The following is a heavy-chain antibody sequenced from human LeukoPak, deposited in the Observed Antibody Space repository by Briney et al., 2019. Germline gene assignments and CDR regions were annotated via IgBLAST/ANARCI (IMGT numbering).Heavy chain of an antibody. CDR3: ARLVGSGSYRPGAFDI. Sequence: GESLKISCKGSGYSFTSYWIGWVRQMPGKGLEWMGNIYPGDSDTRYSPSFQGQVTISADKSISTAYLQWSSLKASDTAMYYCARLVGSGSYRPGAFDIWGQGTMVTVSS. J-gene: IGHJ3*02. CDR1: GYSFTSYW. D-gene: IGHD3-10*01. CDR2: IYPGDSDT. V-gene: IGHV5-51*01.